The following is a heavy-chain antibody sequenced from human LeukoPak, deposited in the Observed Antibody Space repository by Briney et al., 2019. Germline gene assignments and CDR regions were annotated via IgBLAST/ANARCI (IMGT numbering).Heavy chain of an antibody. D-gene: IGHD3-9*01. CDR1: GYTFTSYY. CDR2: INPNSGGT. J-gene: IGHJ6*03. Sequence: GASVKVSCKASGYTFTSYYMHWVRQAPGQGLEWMGWINPNSGGTNYAQKFQGRVTMTTDTSISTAYMELSSLRSEDTAVYYCARLIRYFDWLSPPSYYYMDVWGKGTTVTVSS. V-gene: IGHV1-2*02. CDR3: ARLIRYFDWLSPPSYYYMDV.